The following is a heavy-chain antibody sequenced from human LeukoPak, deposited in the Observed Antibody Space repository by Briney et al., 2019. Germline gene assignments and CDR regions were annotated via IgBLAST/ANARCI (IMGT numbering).Heavy chain of an antibody. CDR3: ATRVGSSSSSAYYYYMDV. CDR2: ISWDGGST. J-gene: IGHJ6*03. CDR1: GFTFDDYT. Sequence: PGGSLRLSCAASGFTFDDYTMHWVRQAPGKGLEWVSLISWDGGSTYYADSVKGRSTISRDNSKNSLYLQMNSLRTEDTALYYCATRVGSSSSSAYYYYMDVWGKGTTVTVSS. D-gene: IGHD6-6*01. V-gene: IGHV3-43*01.